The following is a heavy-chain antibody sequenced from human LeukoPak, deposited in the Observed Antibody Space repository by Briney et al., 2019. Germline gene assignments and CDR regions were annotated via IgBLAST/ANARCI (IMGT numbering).Heavy chain of an antibody. CDR3: AKNGGSGSQYFDY. CDR1: GFTFSSYG. CDR2: ISYDGSNK. Sequence: QPGRSLRLSCAASGFTFSSYGMHWVRQAPGKGLEWVAVISYDGSNKYYADSVKGRFTISRDNSKNTLYLQMNSLRAEDTAVYYCAKNGGSGSQYFDYWGQGTLVTVSS. V-gene: IGHV3-30*18. D-gene: IGHD3-10*01. J-gene: IGHJ4*02.